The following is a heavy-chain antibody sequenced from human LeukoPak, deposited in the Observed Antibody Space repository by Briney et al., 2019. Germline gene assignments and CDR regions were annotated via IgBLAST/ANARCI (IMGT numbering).Heavy chain of an antibody. D-gene: IGHD3-16*02. CDR1: GGSFSGYY. Sequence: SETLSLTCAVYGGSFSGYYWSWIRQPPGKGLEWIGEINHSGSTNYNPSLKSRLTLSIDNSKNQFSLTLSSVTAADTAVYYCAFGDYYRLDPWGQGTLVTVSS. CDR3: AFGDYYRLDP. J-gene: IGHJ5*02. CDR2: INHSGST. V-gene: IGHV4-34*01.